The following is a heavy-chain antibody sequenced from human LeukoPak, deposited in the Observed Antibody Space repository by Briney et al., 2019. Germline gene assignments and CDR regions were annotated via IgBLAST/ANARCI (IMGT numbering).Heavy chain of an antibody. V-gene: IGHV4-59*08. CDR1: GGSISGYY. D-gene: IGHD2-15*01. CDR3: VRSSTYHLFDD. J-gene: IGHJ4*02. CDR2: MYYSGST. Sequence: SSETLSLTCTVSGGSISGYYYNWIRQPPGKGLEWIGYMYYSGSTNYNPSLKSRVTISVDMSKNQFSLKLSSVTAADTAVYYCVRSSTYHLFDDWGQGTLVTVSS.